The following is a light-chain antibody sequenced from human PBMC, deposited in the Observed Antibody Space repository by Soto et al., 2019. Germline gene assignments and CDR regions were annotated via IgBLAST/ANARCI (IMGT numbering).Light chain of an antibody. CDR1: QSVSSY. CDR2: DAS. CDR3: QKRSNWPPLMYT. V-gene: IGKV3-11*01. Sequence: EIVLTQSPATLSLSPGERATLSCRASQSVSSYLAWYQQKPGQAPRLLIYDASNRATGSPARFSGSGSGTDFTLTISSLEPEDFAVYYCQKRSNWPPLMYTFGQGTKLEIK. J-gene: IGKJ2*01.